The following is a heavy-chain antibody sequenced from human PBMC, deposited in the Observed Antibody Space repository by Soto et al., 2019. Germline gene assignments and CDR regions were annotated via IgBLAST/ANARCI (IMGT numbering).Heavy chain of an antibody. V-gene: IGHV1-8*01. D-gene: IGHD2-15*01. CDR3: ARGSFYCSGGSCYSDFDY. CDR2: MNPNSGDT. Sequence: EASVKVSCKASGYTFTSYDINWVRQATGQGLEWMGWMNPNSGDTGYAQKFQGRVTMTRNTSISTAYMELSSLRSEDTAVYYCARGSFYCSGGSCYSDFDYWGQGTLVTVS. J-gene: IGHJ4*02. CDR1: GYTFTSYD.